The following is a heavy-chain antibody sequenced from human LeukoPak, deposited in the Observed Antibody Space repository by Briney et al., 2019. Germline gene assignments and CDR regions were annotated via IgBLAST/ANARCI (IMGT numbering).Heavy chain of an antibody. Sequence: GGSLRLSSAASGFTFSSYEMNWVRQAPGKGLEWVSTISSSGYSTYYADSVKGRFTISRDNSKNTLYLQLNSLRAEDTTVYYCAKTTYASNSTGWYNHFDYWGQGTAVTVSS. CDR1: GFTFSSYE. V-gene: IGHV3-23*01. CDR3: AKTTYASNSTGWYNHFDY. D-gene: IGHD6-19*01. J-gene: IGHJ4*02. CDR2: ISSSGYST.